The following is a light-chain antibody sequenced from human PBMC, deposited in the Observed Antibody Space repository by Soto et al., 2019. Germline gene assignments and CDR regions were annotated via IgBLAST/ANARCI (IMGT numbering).Light chain of an antibody. CDR2: RAS. CDR1: QSISSN. CDR3: HQYEHWPQT. V-gene: IGKV3-15*01. Sequence: EIVMTQSAATLSVSPRARATLSCRANQSISSNLAWYQQKLGQAPRLLIDRASTRATGIPARFSGSGSGTGFTIPIRSMQSEDFGRYYCHQYEHWPQTFGQGTKVDIK. J-gene: IGKJ1*01.